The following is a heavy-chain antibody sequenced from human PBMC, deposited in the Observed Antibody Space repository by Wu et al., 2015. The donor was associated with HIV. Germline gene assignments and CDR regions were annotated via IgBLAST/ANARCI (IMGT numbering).Heavy chain of an antibody. CDR3: ARRLILAGSAFDI. Sequence: QVQLVQSGAEVKKPGSSVKVSCKASGGTFSSNGLSWVRQAPGQGLEWMGRLVPFFGTANYAQKFQARVTISTDESTRTAYMELISLKSGDTAVYYCARRLILAGSAFDIWGQGTLVTVSS. V-gene: IGHV1-69*05. J-gene: IGHJ3*02. D-gene: IGHD2-15*01. CDR2: LVPFFGTA. CDR1: GGTFSSNG.